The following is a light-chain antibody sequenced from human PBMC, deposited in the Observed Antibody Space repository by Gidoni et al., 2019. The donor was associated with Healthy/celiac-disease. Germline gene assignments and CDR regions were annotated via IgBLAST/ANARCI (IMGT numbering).Light chain of an antibody. CDR2: DAS. CDR3: QQYDNLPLT. V-gene: IGKV1-33*01. J-gene: IGKJ4*01. CDR1: QDISNY. Sequence: DIQTTQSPSFLSASVGERVTITCQASQDISNYLNWYQQKPGKAPKLLIYDASNLETGVPSRFSGSGSGTDFTFTISSLQPEDIATYYCQQYDNLPLTFGGGTKVEIK.